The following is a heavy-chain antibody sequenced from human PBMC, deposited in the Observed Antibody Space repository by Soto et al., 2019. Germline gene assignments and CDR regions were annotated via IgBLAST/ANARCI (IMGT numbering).Heavy chain of an antibody. D-gene: IGHD3-22*01. V-gene: IGHV1-69*06. J-gene: IGHJ4*02. CDR3: ARDRIEGYYDSSGYLDY. CDR1: GGTFSSYA. Sequence: SVKVSCKASGGTFSSYAISWVRQAPGQGLEWMGGIIPIFGTANYAQKFQGRVTITADKSTSTAYMELSSLRSEDTAVYYCARDRIEGYYDSSGYLDYWGQGTLVTVSS. CDR2: IIPIFGTA.